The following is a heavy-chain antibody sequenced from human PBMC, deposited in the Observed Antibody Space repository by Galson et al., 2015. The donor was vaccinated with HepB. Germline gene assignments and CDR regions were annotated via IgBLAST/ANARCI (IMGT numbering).Heavy chain of an antibody. J-gene: IGHJ4*02. V-gene: IGHV3-64D*06. CDR2: ISSNGGST. D-gene: IGHD3-16*02. Sequence: SLRLSCAASGFTFSSYAMHWVRQAPGKGLEYVSAISSNGGSTYYADSVKGRFTISRDNSKNTLHLQMSSLRAEDTAVYYCVKAYYDYVWGSYRYAAGYYFDYWGQGTLVTVSS. CDR3: VKAYYDYVWGSYRYAAGYYFDY. CDR1: GFTFSSYA.